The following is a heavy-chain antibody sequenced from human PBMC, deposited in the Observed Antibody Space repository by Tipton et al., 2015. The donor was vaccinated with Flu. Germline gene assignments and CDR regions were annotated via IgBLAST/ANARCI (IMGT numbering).Heavy chain of an antibody. CDR1: GGSISSYTYY. J-gene: IGHJ4*02. D-gene: IGHD3-3*01. CDR3: ASRFLGHGGFDS. V-gene: IGHV4-39*07. CDR2: IYYSGTT. Sequence: TLSLTCTVSGGSISSYTYYWGWFRQSPGTGLEWIGSIYYSGTTYYNPSLRSRLTLSIDTSRKQFSLNLISVTAADTATYYCASRFLGHGGFDSWGQGTLVTVST.